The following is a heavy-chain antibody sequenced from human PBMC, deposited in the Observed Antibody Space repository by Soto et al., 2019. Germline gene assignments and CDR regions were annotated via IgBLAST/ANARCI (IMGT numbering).Heavy chain of an antibody. D-gene: IGHD3-10*01. V-gene: IGHV3-53*01. CDR3: ARGCPSMAYYGEYYFDK. CDR2: IYSGGST. CDR1: GFTVSSNY. J-gene: IGHJ4*02. Sequence: EVQMVESGGGLIQPGGSLRLSCAAFGFTVSSNYMTWVRQAPGKGLEWVSVIYSGGSTYYADSVKGPFTISSDNSRNTLYPQMNSLRAGDTAVYSCARGCPSMAYYGEYYFDKWGQGTLFTVSA.